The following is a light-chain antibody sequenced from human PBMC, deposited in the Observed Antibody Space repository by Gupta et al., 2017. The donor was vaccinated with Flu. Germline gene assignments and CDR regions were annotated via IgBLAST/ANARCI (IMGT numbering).Light chain of an antibody. CDR2: SNN. J-gene: IGLJ3*02. V-gene: IGLV1-44*01. Sequence: QSMLTQPPYASGTPGQRVTISRSGGTSNIGTNTVNWYQHPPGLAPKLLIFSNNQRPSGVPDRFSGSKSGSSASLAISGLQSEDEADYYCAAWDHSLNVLLFGGGTKVTVL. CDR1: TSNIGTNT. CDR3: AAWDHSLNVLL.